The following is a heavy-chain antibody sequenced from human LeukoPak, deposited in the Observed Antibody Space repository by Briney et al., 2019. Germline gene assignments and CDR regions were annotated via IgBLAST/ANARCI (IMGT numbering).Heavy chain of an antibody. Sequence: SETLSLTCAVSGGSISSYYWSWIRQPPGKGLEWIGYIYYSGSTNYNPSLKSRVTISVDTSKNQFSLKLSSVTAADTAVYYCARRRNDILTGPYYYYYGMDVWGQGTTVTVSS. D-gene: IGHD3-9*01. CDR3: ARRRNDILTGPYYYYYGMDV. CDR2: IYYSGST. V-gene: IGHV4-59*08. CDR1: GGSISSYY. J-gene: IGHJ6*02.